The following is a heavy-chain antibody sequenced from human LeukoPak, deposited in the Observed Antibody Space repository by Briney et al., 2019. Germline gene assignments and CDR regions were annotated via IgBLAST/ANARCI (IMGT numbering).Heavy chain of an antibody. CDR3: ARGGITIFYTLFY. D-gene: IGHD3-9*01. CDR2: IHHSGNT. V-gene: IGHV4-38-2*02. J-gene: IGHJ4*02. CDR1: GDSISSDYY. Sequence: SETLSLTCLVSGDSISSDYYWGWIRQSPGKGLEWIGSIHHSGNTYYNPSLKRRVTLSVVTSKNQFSLRLNSVTAADAAVYYCARGGITIFYTLFYWGQGTLVTVSS.